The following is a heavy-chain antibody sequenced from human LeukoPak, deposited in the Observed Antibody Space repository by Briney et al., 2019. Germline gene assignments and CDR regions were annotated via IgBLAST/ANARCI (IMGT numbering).Heavy chain of an antibody. Sequence: SETLSLTCAVYGGSFSGYYWSWIRQPPGKGLEWIGEINHSGSTNYNPSLKSRVTISVNTSKNQFSLKLSSVTAADTAVYYCARGRTRYCSGGSCYLWFDPWGQGTLVTVSS. J-gene: IGHJ5*02. D-gene: IGHD2-15*01. CDR2: INHSGST. CDR3: ARGRTRYCSGGSCYLWFDP. V-gene: IGHV4-34*01. CDR1: GGSFSGYY.